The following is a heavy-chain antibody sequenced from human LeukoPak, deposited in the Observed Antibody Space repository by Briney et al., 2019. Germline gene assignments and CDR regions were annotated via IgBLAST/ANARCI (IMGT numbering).Heavy chain of an antibody. Sequence: PSQTLSLTCTVSGGSISSGAYYWSCIRQPPGKGLEWIGYISYSGSTYYNPSLKSRVIISLDTSKNQFSLKLSSVTAADTAVYYCARPYDSSGWYYFGYWGQGTLVTVSS. V-gene: IGHV4-30-4*01. D-gene: IGHD3-22*01. J-gene: IGHJ4*02. CDR3: ARPYDSSGWYYFGY. CDR1: GGSISSGAYY. CDR2: ISYSGST.